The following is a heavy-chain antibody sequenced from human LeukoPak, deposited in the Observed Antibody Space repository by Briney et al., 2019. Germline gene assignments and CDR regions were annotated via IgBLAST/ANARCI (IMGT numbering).Heavy chain of an antibody. J-gene: IGHJ3*02. CDR3: ARRERGSDAFDI. V-gene: IGHV1-69*05. D-gene: IGHD1-26*01. CDR2: IIPIFGTA. Sequence: SVKVSCKASGGTFSSYAISWVRQAPGQGLEWMGGIIPIFGTANCAQKFQGRVTITTDESTGTDYMELSSLRSEDTAVYYRARRERGSDAFDIWGQGTMVTVSS. CDR1: GGTFSSYA.